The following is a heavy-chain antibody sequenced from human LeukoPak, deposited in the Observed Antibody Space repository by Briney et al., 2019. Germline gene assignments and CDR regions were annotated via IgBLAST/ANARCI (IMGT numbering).Heavy chain of an antibody. J-gene: IGHJ5*02. Sequence: ASVKVSCKASGYTFTGYYIHWVRQAPGQGLEWMGWINPNSGGTNYAQKFQGRITMTRDTSISTAYMELTRLRSNDTAVYYCASQTTVGTDWFDPRGQGTLVTVSS. CDR3: ASQTTVGTDWFDP. D-gene: IGHD4-11*01. CDR2: INPNSGGT. CDR1: GYTFTGYY. V-gene: IGHV1-2*02.